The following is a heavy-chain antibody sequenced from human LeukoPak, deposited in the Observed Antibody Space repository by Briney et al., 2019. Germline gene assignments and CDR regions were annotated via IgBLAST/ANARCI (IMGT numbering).Heavy chain of an antibody. CDR3: ARLGGSSGWFETYYFDY. Sequence: SETLSLTCAVYGGSFSGYYWSWIRQPPGKGLEWIGEINHSGTTNYNPSLKSRITISVDTSKNQFSLKLSSVTAADTAVYYCARLGGSSGWFETYYFDYWGQGTLVTVSS. CDR1: GGSFSGYY. D-gene: IGHD6-19*01. J-gene: IGHJ4*02. CDR2: INHSGTT. V-gene: IGHV4-34*01.